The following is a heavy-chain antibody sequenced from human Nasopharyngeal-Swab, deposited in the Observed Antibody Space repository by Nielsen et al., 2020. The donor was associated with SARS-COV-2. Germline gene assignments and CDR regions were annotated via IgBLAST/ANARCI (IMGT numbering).Heavy chain of an antibody. J-gene: IGHJ4*02. CDR1: GYAFTSNV. CDR3: ARENQEYANIWIDY. V-gene: IGHV7-4-1*02. D-gene: IGHD1-1*01. Sequence: ASVKVSCKDSGYAFTSNVLNWVRQAPGEGPEYIGWISTKTGAPTYAQAFTGRLVISLDTSVSTTYLQISSLKADDTAVYYCARENQEYANIWIDYWGQGTQVTVSS. CDR2: ISTKTGAP.